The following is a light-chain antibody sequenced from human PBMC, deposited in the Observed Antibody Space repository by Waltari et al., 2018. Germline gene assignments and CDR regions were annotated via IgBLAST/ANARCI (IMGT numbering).Light chain of an antibody. CDR1: QNLLYSSNNKNH. Sequence: DIVMTQSPDSLAVSLGEGPTINCSPGQNLLYSSNNKNHLAWYQQKPGQPPNLLIYWASTRESGVPDRFSGSGSGTDFTLTISSLQAEDVAVYYCQQYYSSPYTFGQGTKLEIK. V-gene: IGKV4-1*01. CDR3: QQYYSSPYT. J-gene: IGKJ2*01. CDR2: WAS.